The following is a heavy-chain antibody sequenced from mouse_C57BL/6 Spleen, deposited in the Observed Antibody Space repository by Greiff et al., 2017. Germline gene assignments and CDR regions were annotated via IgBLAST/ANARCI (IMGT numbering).Heavy chain of an antibody. CDR1: GFNIKDDY. J-gene: IGHJ2*01. Sequence: VHVKQSGAELVRPGASVKLSCTASGFNIKDDYMHWVKQRPEQGLEWIGWIDPEKGDTEYASKFQGKATITADTSSNTAYLQLSSLTSEDTAVYYCTTGRLRRHYWGHGTTRTVSS. V-gene: IGHV14-4*01. CDR3: TTGRLRRHY. CDR2: IDPEKGDT. D-gene: IGHD2-4*01.